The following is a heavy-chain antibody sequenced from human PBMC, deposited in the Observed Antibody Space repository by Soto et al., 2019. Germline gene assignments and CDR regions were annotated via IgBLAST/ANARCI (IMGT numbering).Heavy chain of an antibody. D-gene: IGHD1-26*01. Sequence: QVQLVQSGAEERKPGASVKVSCKASGYTFTTYAMHWVRQAPGQRLEWMGWINGGNGNTKYSHKFQGRVTITRDTSASTTYMDLSSLRSEDTAMYYCARDGAGYSGSYVGDFDYWGQGTLVTVSS. CDR1: GYTFTTYA. V-gene: IGHV1-3*05. CDR3: ARDGAGYSGSYVGDFDY. J-gene: IGHJ4*02. CDR2: INGGNGNT.